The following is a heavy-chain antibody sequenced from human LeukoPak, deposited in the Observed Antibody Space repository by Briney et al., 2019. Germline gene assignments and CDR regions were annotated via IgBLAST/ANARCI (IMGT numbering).Heavy chain of an antibody. Sequence: ASVKVSCKVSGYTLTELSMHWVRQAPGKGLEWMGGFDPEDGETIYAQKFQGRVTMTEDTSTDTAYMELSSLRSEDTAVYYCATLGGVWGSYRLDYWGQGTLVTVSS. CDR1: GYTLTELS. CDR3: ATLGGVWGSYRLDY. D-gene: IGHD3-16*02. CDR2: FDPEDGET. V-gene: IGHV1-24*01. J-gene: IGHJ4*02.